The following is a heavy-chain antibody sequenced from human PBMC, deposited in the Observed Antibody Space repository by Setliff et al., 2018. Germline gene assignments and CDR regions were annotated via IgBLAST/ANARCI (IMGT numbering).Heavy chain of an antibody. Sequence: SETLSLTCTVPGDSISSISYYWGWIRQPPGKGLEWIGTIYDSGKTYYNPSLKSRVTISVDTSKNQISLKLNSVTAADTGVYYCASCRYQVPYNYWGQGTLVTVS. CDR2: IYDSGKT. J-gene: IGHJ4*02. CDR3: ASCRYQVPYNY. D-gene: IGHD2-2*01. CDR1: GDSISSISYY. V-gene: IGHV4-39*01.